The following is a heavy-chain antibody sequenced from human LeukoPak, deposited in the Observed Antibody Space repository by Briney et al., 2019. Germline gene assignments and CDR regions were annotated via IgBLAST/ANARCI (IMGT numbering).Heavy chain of an antibody. D-gene: IGHD3-22*01. CDR1: GFTFSSYS. V-gene: IGHV3-21*01. J-gene: IGHJ4*02. Sequence: GGSLRLSCAASGFTFSSYSMNWVRQAPGKGLEWVSSISSSSSYIYYADSVKGRFTISRDNAKNSLYLQMNSLRAEDTAVYYCASRASSGYYYPLDYWGQGTLVTVSS. CDR2: ISSSSSYI. CDR3: ASRASSGYYYPLDY.